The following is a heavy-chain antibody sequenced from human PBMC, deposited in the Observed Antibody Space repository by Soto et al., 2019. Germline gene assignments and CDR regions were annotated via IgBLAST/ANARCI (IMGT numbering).Heavy chain of an antibody. CDR1: GCSISSYY. Sequence: XETLSLTCTVSGCSISSYYWSWIRQPAGKGLEWIGRIYTSGSTNYNPSLKSRVTMSVDTSKNQFSLKLSSVTAADTAVYYCARDRVVVVAATLFYYYYGMDVWGQGTTVTVSS. V-gene: IGHV4-4*07. CDR3: ARDRVVVVAATLFYYYYGMDV. D-gene: IGHD2-15*01. J-gene: IGHJ6*02. CDR2: IYTSGST.